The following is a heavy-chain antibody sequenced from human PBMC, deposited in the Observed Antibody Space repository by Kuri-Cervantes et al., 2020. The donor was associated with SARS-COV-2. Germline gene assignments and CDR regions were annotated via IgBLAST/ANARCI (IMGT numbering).Heavy chain of an antibody. CDR2: INHSGST. V-gene: IGHV4-39*07. Sequence: SETLSLTCTVSGGSISSGDYYWSWIRQPPGKGLEWIGEINHSGSTNYNPSLKSRVTISVDTSKNQFSLKLSSVTAADTAVYYCARGVGAAVAGTLITIYYYYGMDVWGQGTTVTVSS. CDR1: GGSISSGDYY. CDR3: ARGVGAAVAGTLITIYYYYGMDV. D-gene: IGHD6-19*01. J-gene: IGHJ6*02.